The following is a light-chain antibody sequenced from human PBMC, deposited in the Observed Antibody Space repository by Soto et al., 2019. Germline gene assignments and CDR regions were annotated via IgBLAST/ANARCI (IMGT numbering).Light chain of an antibody. CDR3: AAWDDTLNDLL. CDR1: TSNIGRNT. V-gene: IGLV1-44*01. Sequence: SVRTPPPSASGTPGQTVTISCSVTTSNIGRNTVNWYQQLPGRAPKLLIYGNSQGPSGVPDRFSASKSGTSASLAISGLRSEDEADYHCAAWDDTLNDLLFGGGTKVTV. CDR2: GNS. J-gene: IGLJ2*01.